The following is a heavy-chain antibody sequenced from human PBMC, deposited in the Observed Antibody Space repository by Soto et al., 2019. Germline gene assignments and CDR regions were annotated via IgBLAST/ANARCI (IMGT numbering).Heavy chain of an antibody. V-gene: IGHV1-18*01. CDR2: ISAYNGNT. CDR3: ARDAAIGMNDY. Sequence: QVQLVQSGAEVKKPGASVKVSCKASGYTFTSYGISWVRQAPGQGLEWMGWISAYNGNTKYAQKLQGRVTMTTDTSTITASMELRRLRSDDTAVYYCARDAAIGMNDYWGQGTLVTVSS. J-gene: IGHJ4*02. D-gene: IGHD1-20*01. CDR1: GYTFTSYG.